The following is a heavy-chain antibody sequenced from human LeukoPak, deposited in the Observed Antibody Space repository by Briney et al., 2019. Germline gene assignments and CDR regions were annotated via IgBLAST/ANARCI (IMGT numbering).Heavy chain of an antibody. CDR2: ISSSSSTI. J-gene: IGHJ4*02. CDR1: GFTFNSYS. Sequence: PRGSLRLSCAASGFTFNSYSMNWVRQAPGKGLEWVSYISSSSSTIYYADSVKGRFTISRDDSKNTLSLQMNSLRVEDTAVYYCARDLAWGAFDYWGQGTLVTVSS. V-gene: IGHV3-48*01. CDR3: ARDLAWGAFDY. D-gene: IGHD7-27*01.